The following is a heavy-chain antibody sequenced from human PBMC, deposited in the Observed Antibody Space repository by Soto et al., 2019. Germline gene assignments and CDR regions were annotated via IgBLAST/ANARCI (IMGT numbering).Heavy chain of an antibody. V-gene: IGHV4-4*02. D-gene: IGHD3-10*01. CDR2: TLYSGRT. CDR3: SSRVTDAPT. J-gene: IGHJ5*02. Sequence: QVQLQESGPGLVKPSGTLSLTCAVSGASISSGWWTWVRQPPGKGLEWIGETLYSGRTNYNSSLNNRGNISISQSKKQFSLNLSSVTAADTAVYYCSSRVTDAPTWGQGTLVTVSS. CDR1: GASISSGW.